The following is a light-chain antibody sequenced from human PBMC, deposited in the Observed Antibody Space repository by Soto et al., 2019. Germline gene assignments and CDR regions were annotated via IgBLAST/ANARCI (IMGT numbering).Light chain of an antibody. J-gene: IGLJ2*01. CDR3: QTWGTGVGV. Sequence: QLVLTQSPSASASLGASVKLTCTLSSGHSSNAIAWHQQQPETGPRYLMKVNSDGSHTKGDGIPDRFSGSSSGAERYLTISSLQSEDEADYYCQTWGTGVGVFGGGTKLTVL. V-gene: IGLV4-69*01. CDR1: SGHSSNA. CDR2: VNSDGSH.